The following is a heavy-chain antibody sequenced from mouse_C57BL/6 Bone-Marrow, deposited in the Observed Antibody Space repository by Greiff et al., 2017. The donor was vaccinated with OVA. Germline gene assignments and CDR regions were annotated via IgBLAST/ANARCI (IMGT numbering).Heavy chain of an antibody. CDR1: GFTFSSYA. V-gene: IGHV5-9-1*02. CDR3: TRAELGQGDY. D-gene: IGHD4-1*01. CDR2: ISSGGDYI. Sequence: EVKVEESGEGLVKPGGSLKLSCAASGFTFSSYAMSWVRQTPEKRLEWVAYISSGGDYIYYADTVKGRFTISRDNARNTLYLQMSSLKSEDTAMYYCTRAELGQGDYWGQGTTLTVSS. J-gene: IGHJ2*01.